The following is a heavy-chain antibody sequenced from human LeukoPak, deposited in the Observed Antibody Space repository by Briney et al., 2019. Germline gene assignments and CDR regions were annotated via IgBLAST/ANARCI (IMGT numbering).Heavy chain of an antibody. CDR2: IIPIFGTA. V-gene: IGHV1-69*05. J-gene: IGHJ4*02. CDR3: ASEPTPTEGYDILPGVGYFDY. CDR1: GCTFSSYA. D-gene: IGHD3-9*01. Sequence: SVKVSCKASGCTFSSYAISWVRQAPGQGLEWMGWIIPIFGTANYAQKFQGRVTITTDKSTSTAYMELSSLRSEDTAVYYCASEPTPTEGYDILPGVGYFDYWGQGTLVTVSS.